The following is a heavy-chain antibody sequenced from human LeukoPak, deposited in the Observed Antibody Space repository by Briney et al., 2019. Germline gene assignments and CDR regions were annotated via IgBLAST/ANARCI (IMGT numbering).Heavy chain of an antibody. CDR1: GGSISSSSDY. CDR3: ARGAYYYDSSGYYGP. D-gene: IGHD3-22*01. CDR2: IYYSGST. J-gene: IGHJ5*02. V-gene: IGHV4-39*07. Sequence: SETLSLTCTVSGGSISSSSDYWGWIRQPPGKGLEWIGSIYYSGSTYYNPSLKSRVTISVDTSKNQFSLKLSSVTAADTAVYYCARGAYYYDSSGYYGPWGQGTLVTVSS.